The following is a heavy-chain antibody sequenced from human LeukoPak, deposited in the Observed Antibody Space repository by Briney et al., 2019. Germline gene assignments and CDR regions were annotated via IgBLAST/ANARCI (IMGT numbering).Heavy chain of an antibody. J-gene: IGHJ4*02. V-gene: IGHV1-18*01. CDR3: ARDVLHRIHYDSSAYYPGSSY. D-gene: IGHD3-22*01. CDR2: ISAYNAYT. Sequence: ASVKVSCKASGYTFTSYGISWVRQAPGQGLEWMGWISAYNAYTYYAQKLQGRVTMTTDTSTSTAYMELRSLRSDDTAVYYCARDVLHRIHYDSSAYYPGSSYWGQGTLVTVSS. CDR1: GYTFTSYG.